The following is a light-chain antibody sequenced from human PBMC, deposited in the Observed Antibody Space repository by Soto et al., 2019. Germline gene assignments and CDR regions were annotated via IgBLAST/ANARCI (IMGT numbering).Light chain of an antibody. J-gene: IGKJ1*01. Sequence: DIQMTQSPSSLSASVGDRVTISCRASQGFSNYLAWYQQKPGKVPKLLIYAASTLQSGVPSRFSGSGSGTDFTLTISSLQPEDVATYYCQKYNSGPRAFGQGTKVEIK. CDR3: QKYNSGPRA. V-gene: IGKV1-27*01. CDR1: QGFSNY. CDR2: AAS.